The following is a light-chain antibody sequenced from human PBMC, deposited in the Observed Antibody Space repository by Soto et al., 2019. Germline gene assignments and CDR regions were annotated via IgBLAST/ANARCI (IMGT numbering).Light chain of an antibody. V-gene: IGLV2-11*01. Sequence: QSALTQPRSASGSPGQSVTISCTGTTGDVGAYNFVSWYQQHPGKAPKLMIYDATKRPSGVPDRFSASKSGRTASLTISGLQAEDEADYYCCAYAGSFTWVFGGGTKVTVL. CDR2: DAT. CDR3: CAYAGSFTWV. CDR1: TGDVGAYNF. J-gene: IGLJ3*02.